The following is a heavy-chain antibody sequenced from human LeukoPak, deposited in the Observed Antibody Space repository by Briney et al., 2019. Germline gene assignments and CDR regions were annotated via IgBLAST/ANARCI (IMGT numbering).Heavy chain of an antibody. Sequence: ASVKVSCKASGYTFTSYGISWVRQAPGQGLEWMGWISAYNGNTNYAQKLQGRVTMTTDTSTSTAYMELSSLRSEDTAVYYCARVGVVPAATPWFDPWGQGTLVTVSS. J-gene: IGHJ5*02. CDR1: GYTFTSYG. D-gene: IGHD2-2*02. CDR3: ARVGVVPAATPWFDP. CDR2: ISAYNGNT. V-gene: IGHV1-18*01.